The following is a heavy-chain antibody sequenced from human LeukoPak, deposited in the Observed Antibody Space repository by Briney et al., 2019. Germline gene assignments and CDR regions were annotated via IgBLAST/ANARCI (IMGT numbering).Heavy chain of an antibody. D-gene: IGHD2-2*01. CDR1: GGSISSYY. J-gene: IGHJ6*02. Sequence: PSETLSLTCTVSGGSISSYYWSWIRQHPGKGLEWIGYIYYSGSTYYNPSLKSRVTISVDTSKNQFSLKLSSVTAADTAVYYCARWVVVVPAAMGSYGMDVWGQGTTVTVSS. V-gene: IGHV4-59*06. CDR2: IYYSGST. CDR3: ARWVVVVPAAMGSYGMDV.